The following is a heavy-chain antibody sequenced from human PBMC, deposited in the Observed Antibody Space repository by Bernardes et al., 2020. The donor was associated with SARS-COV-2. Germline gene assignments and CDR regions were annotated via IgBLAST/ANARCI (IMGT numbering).Heavy chain of an antibody. CDR3: ATVVGYSYGGGWFDP. D-gene: IGHD5-18*01. V-gene: IGHV1-18*01. Sequence: ASVKVSCKASGYTFTSYGISWVRQAPGQELEWMGWISADNGNTNYAQKFQGRVTMTTDTSTSTAYMELRSLRSDDTAVYYCATVVGYSYGGGWFDPWGQGTLVTVSS. CDR2: ISADNGNT. J-gene: IGHJ5*02. CDR1: GYTFTSYG.